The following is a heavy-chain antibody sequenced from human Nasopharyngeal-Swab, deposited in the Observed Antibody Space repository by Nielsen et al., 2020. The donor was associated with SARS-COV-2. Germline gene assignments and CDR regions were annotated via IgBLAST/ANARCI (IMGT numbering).Heavy chain of an antibody. CDR1: GYTFTSYD. CDR2: MNPNSGNT. D-gene: IGHD3-3*01. Sequence: ASVKVSCKASGYTFTSYDINWVRQATGQGLEWMGWMNPNSGNTGYAQKFQGRVTMTRNTSISTAYMELSSLRSEDTAVYYCARGLQVRGRPSSDLRFLEWLPAPYYYYGMDVWGQGTTVTVSS. CDR3: ARGLQVRGRPSSDLRFLEWLPAPYYYYGMDV. V-gene: IGHV1-8*01. J-gene: IGHJ6*02.